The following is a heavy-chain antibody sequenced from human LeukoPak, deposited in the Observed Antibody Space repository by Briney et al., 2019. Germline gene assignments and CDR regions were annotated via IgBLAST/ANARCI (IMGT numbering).Heavy chain of an antibody. CDR3: ARIYGYKNYFDY. D-gene: IGHD5-24*01. CDR2: INSDGSST. CDR1: GFTFSSYW. Sequence: GGSLRLSCAASGFTFSSYWMHWVRQAPGKGLVWVSRINSDGSSTSYADSVKGRFTISRDNAKNTLYLQMNSLRAEDTAVYYCARIYGYKNYFDYWGQGTLVTVSS. J-gene: IGHJ4*02. V-gene: IGHV3-74*01.